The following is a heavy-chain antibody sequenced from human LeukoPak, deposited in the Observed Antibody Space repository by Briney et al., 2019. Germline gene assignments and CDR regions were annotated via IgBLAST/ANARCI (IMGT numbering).Heavy chain of an antibody. J-gene: IGHJ6*03. V-gene: IGHV1-2*02. CDR3: ARGSRALISSGAEYYYYMDV. D-gene: IGHD2-2*01. Sequence: ASVKVSCKASGYTFTGHYMHWVRQAPGQGLEWMGWINPNSGGTNYAQKFQGRVTMTRDTSISTAYMELSRLRSDDTAVYYCARGSRALISSGAEYYYYMDVWGKGTTVTVSS. CDR2: INPNSGGT. CDR1: GYTFTGHY.